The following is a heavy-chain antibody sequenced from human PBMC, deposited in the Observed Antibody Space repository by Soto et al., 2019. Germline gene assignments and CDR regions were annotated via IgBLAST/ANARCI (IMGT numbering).Heavy chain of an antibody. CDR1: GGPFIRGGYY. D-gene: IGHD2-2*01. J-gene: IGHJ5*02. Sequence: PSETLSLTCTVSGGPFIRGGYYWSWIRQHPGKGLECIGYIFYTGSTYYNPTLKSRVTMSVDTSKNQLSLKLSSVTAADTAVYYCARQSCSSTSCYSWVSWFDPWGQGTLVTVSS. CDR3: ARQSCSSTSCYSWVSWFDP. CDR2: IFYTGST. V-gene: IGHV4-31*03.